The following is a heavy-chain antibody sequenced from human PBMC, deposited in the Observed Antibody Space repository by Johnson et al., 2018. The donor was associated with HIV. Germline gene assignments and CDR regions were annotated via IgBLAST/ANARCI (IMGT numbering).Heavy chain of an antibody. CDR3: AKDLRVYTCDAFDI. CDR2: FNWNCCST. Sequence: VQLVESGGGVVRPGGSLRLSCAASGITFDDYGMSWVRQAPGKVLEWVPGFNWNCCSTGYADSVKGRFTISRDNAKNSLYLKMNSLRAEDTALYYCAKDLRVYTCDAFDIWGQGTMVTVSS. D-gene: IGHD5/OR15-5a*01. V-gene: IGHV3-20*04. CDR1: GITFDDYG. J-gene: IGHJ3*02.